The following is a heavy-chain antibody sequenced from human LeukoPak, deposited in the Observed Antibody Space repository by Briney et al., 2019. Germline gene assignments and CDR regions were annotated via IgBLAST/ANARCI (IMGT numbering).Heavy chain of an antibody. CDR3: ARALTTYYYDSSGPRYYFDY. Sequence: SETLSLTCSVSGGSISSSSYYWGWIRQPPGKGLEWIGTFHYSGSTYYNPSLKSRVTISVDTSKNQFSLKLSSVTAADTAVYYCARALTTYYYDSSGPRYYFDYWGQGTLVTVSS. CDR1: GGSISSSSYY. D-gene: IGHD3-22*01. J-gene: IGHJ4*02. V-gene: IGHV4-39*07. CDR2: FHYSGST.